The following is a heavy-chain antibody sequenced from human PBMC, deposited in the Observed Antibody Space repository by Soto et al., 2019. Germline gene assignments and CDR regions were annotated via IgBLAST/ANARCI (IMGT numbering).Heavy chain of an antibody. CDR3: ARDLHLYYYDSSGYYIPYAFDI. CDR2: ISGGGGST. D-gene: IGHD3-22*01. CDR1: GDTFSSFA. Sequence: GGSLRLSCAASGDTFSSFAMSWVRQAPGKGLEWVSAISGGGGSTFYADSVKGRFTISRDNSKNTLFLEMNSLGVEDSAVYYCARDLHLYYYDSSGYYIPYAFDIWGQGTMVTVSS. V-gene: IGHV3-23*01. J-gene: IGHJ3*02.